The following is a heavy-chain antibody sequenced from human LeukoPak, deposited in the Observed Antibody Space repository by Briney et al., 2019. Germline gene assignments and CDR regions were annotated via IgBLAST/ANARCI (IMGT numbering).Heavy chain of an antibody. Sequence: GGSLRLSCAASGFTFSSYDMHCVRQATGKGLEWVSAIGTAGDTYYPGSVKGRFTISRENAKNSLYLQMNSLRAEDTAVYYCARGDTMKNMDVWGQGTTVTVSS. J-gene: IGHJ6*02. D-gene: IGHD2-2*01. V-gene: IGHV3-13*01. CDR3: ARGDTMKNMDV. CDR2: IGTAGDT. CDR1: GFTFSSYD.